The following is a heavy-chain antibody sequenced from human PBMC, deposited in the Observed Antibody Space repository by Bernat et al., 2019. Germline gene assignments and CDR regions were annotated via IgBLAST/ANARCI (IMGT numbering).Heavy chain of an antibody. CDR3: AKDPTDYVMVTGACDY. J-gene: IGHJ4*02. CDR2: ISGSGGST. Sequence: EVQLLESGGGLVQPGGSLRLSCAASGFTFSSYAMSWVRQAPGKGLEWVSAISGSGGSTYYADSVKGRFTISRDNSKNTMYLQMNSLRAEDTAVYYCAKDPTDYVMVTGACDYWGQGTLVTVSS. V-gene: IGHV3-23*01. D-gene: IGHD3-9*01. CDR1: GFTFSSYA.